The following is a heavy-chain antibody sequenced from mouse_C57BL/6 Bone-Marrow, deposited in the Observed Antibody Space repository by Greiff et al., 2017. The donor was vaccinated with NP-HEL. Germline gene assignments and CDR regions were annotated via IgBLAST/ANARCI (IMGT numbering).Heavy chain of an antibody. CDR2: IDPNSGGT. J-gene: IGHJ1*03. D-gene: IGHD1-1*01. CDR3: ASRYGSSHWYFDV. V-gene: IGHV1-72*01. CDR1: GYTFTSYW. Sequence: VQLQQPGAELVKPGASVKLSCKASGYTFTSYWMRWVKQRPGRGLEWIGRIDPNSGGTKYNEKFKSKATLTVDKPSSTAYMQLSSLTSEDSAVYYCASRYGSSHWYFDVWGTGTTVTVSS.